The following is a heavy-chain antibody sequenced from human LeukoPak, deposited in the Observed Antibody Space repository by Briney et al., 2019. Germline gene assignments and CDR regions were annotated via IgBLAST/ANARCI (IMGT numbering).Heavy chain of an antibody. CDR1: GDSIGSSSSH. D-gene: IGHD6-19*01. Sequence: PSETLSLTCTVSGDSIGSSSSHWGWIRQPPGKGLEWIGYIYYSGSTNYNPSLKSRVSISVDTSKNQFSLKLGSVTAADTAVYYCARRMPAGTVDYWGQGTLVTVSS. J-gene: IGHJ4*02. CDR3: ARRMPAGTVDY. V-gene: IGHV4-61*05. CDR2: IYYSGST.